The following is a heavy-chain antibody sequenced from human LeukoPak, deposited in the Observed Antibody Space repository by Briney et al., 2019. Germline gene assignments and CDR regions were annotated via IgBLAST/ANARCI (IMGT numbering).Heavy chain of an antibody. CDR3: ATGYCSSTSCYTHYFDY. Sequence: SETLSLTCAVYGGSFSGYYWSWIRQPPGKGLEWIGEINHSGSTNYNPSLKSRVTISVDTSKNQFSLKLSSVTAADTAVYYCATGYCSSTSCYTHYFDYWGQGTLVTVSS. J-gene: IGHJ4*02. CDR2: INHSGST. CDR1: GGSFSGYY. V-gene: IGHV4-34*01. D-gene: IGHD2-2*02.